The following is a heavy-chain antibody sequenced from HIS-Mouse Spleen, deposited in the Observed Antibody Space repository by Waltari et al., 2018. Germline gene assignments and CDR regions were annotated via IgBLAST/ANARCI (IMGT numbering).Heavy chain of an antibody. CDR3: ARDLTGPIDY. CDR2: INPSGGST. J-gene: IGHJ4*02. Sequence: QVQLVQSGAEVKKPGASVKVSCKASGYTSTSHYRQWVRQAPGQGLEWMGIINPSGGSTSYAEKFQGRVTMTRDTSTSTVYMELSSLRSEDTAVYYCARDLTGPIDYWGQGTLVTVSS. D-gene: IGHD3-9*01. V-gene: IGHV1-46*01. CDR1: GYTSTSHY.